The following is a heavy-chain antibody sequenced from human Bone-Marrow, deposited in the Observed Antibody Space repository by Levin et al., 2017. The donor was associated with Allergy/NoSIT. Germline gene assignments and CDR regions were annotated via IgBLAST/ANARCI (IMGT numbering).Heavy chain of an antibody. D-gene: IGHD4-17*01. CDR2: IIPIFGTA. Sequence: SVKVSCKASGGTFSSYAISWVRQAPGQGLEWMGGIIPIFGTANYAQKFQGRVTITADESTSTAYMELSSLRSEDTAVYYCARDLHDYGDYSTPVDAFDIWGQGTMVTVSS. CDR1: GGTFSSYA. CDR3: ARDLHDYGDYSTPVDAFDI. J-gene: IGHJ3*02. V-gene: IGHV1-69*13.